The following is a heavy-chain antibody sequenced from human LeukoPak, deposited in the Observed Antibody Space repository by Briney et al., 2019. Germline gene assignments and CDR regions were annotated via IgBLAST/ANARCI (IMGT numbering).Heavy chain of an antibody. CDR3: ARAGIGYSYGYYFDY. J-gene: IGHJ4*02. Sequence: PSETLSLTCAVYGGSFSGYYWSWIRQPPGKGLEWIGEINHSGSTNYNPSLKSRVTISVDTSKNQFSLELSSVTAADTAVYYCARAGIGYSYGYYFDYWGQGTLVTVSS. CDR2: INHSGST. V-gene: IGHV4-34*01. D-gene: IGHD5-18*01. CDR1: GGSFSGYY.